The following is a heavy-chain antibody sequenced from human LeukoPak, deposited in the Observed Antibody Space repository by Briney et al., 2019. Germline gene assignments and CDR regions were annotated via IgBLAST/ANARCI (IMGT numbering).Heavy chain of an antibody. CDR2: IYYSGST. Sequence: PSESLSLTCTVSGGSISSSSYYWGWIRQPPGKGLEWIGSIYYSGSTYYNPSLKSRVTISVDTSKNQFSLKLSSVTAADTAVYYCARQRYYDSSGDLNECWGQGTLVTVSS. D-gene: IGHD3-22*01. CDR1: GGSISSSSYY. V-gene: IGHV4-39*01. J-gene: IGHJ4*02. CDR3: ARQRYYDSSGDLNEC.